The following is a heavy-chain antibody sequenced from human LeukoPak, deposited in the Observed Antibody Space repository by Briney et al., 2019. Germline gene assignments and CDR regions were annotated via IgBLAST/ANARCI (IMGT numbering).Heavy chain of an antibody. CDR3: ARDRQPRGAKDSSGYYGPYYYYYYGMDV. CDR2: IWYDGSNK. Sequence: GGSLRLSCAASGFTFSSYGMHWVRQAPGKGLEWVAVIWYDGSNKYYADSVKGRFTISRENSKNTLYLQMNSLRAEDTAVYYCARDRQPRGAKDSSGYYGPYYYYYYGMDVWGQGTTVTVSS. D-gene: IGHD3-22*01. J-gene: IGHJ6*02. V-gene: IGHV3-33*01. CDR1: GFTFSSYG.